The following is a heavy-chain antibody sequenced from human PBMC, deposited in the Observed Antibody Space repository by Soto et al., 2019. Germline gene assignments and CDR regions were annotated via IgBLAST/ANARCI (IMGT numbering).Heavy chain of an antibody. CDR3: AGGYYDFWSGINYYYYGMDV. CDR2: INHTGST. D-gene: IGHD3-3*01. CDR1: GAPFSGYY. Sequence: SETLSLTCAVYGAPFSGYYWTWIRQPPGKGLEWIGEINHTGSTKYNPSLKSRVTISVDTSKNQFSLKLSSVTAADTAVYYCAGGYYDFWSGINYYYYGMDVWGQGTTVTVSS. V-gene: IGHV4-34*01. J-gene: IGHJ6*02.